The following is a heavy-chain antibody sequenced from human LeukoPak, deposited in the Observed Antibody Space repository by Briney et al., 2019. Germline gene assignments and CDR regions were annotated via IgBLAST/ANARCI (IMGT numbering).Heavy chain of an antibody. CDR3: ARVVNGASMDV. J-gene: IGHJ6*03. D-gene: IGHD4-23*01. CDR1: GFTFSSHW. CDR2: INGDGSRI. Sequence: GGSLRLSCAASGFTFSSHWMHWVRQVPGKGLVWVSRINGDGSRISYADSVKSRFTISRDNAKSTLYLQMNSLRADDTAVYYCARVVNGASMDVWGKGTTVTVSS. V-gene: IGHV3-74*01.